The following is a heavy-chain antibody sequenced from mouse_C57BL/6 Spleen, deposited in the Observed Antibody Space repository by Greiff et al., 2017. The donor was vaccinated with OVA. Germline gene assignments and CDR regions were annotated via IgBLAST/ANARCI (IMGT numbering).Heavy chain of an antibody. V-gene: IGHV5-4*01. CDR2: ISDGGSYT. CDR1: GFTFSSYA. D-gene: IGHD1-1*01. Sequence: EVQLVESGGGLVKPGGSLKLSCAASGFTFSSYAMSWVRQTPEKRLEWVATISDGGSYTYYPANVKGRFTISRDNAKNNLYLQMSHLKSEDTAMYYCARAPTVVAKGGYFDVWGTGTTVTVSS. CDR3: ARAPTVVAKGGYFDV. J-gene: IGHJ1*03.